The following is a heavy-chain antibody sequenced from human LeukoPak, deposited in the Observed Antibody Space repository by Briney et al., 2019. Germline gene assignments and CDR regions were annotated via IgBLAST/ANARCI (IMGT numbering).Heavy chain of an antibody. CDR3: AREEINCGGDCFYY. Sequence: GGSLRLSCAASGFTFSSFGMHWVRQAPGQGLDWVEIISFDGSNKYYADSAQGRFTISRDNAKNSLYLQMNILRAEDTAVYYCAREEINCGGDCFYYWGRGTLVTVSS. CDR1: GFTFSSFG. V-gene: IGHV3-30*03. J-gene: IGHJ4*02. CDR2: ISFDGSNK. D-gene: IGHD2-21*01.